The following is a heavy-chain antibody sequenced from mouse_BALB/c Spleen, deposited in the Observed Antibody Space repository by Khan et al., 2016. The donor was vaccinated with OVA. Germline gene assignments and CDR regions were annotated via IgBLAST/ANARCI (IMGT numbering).Heavy chain of an antibody. J-gene: IGHJ3*01. CDR3: AGGRTY. CDR2: ITYSGST. Sequence: QLEESGPGLVKPSQSLSLTCTVTGYSITSDYAWNWIRQFPGNKLEWMGYITYSGSTSYTPSLNSRISITRDTSKNQFFLQLNSVTTEDTATNYCAGGRTYWGQGTLVTVSA. V-gene: IGHV3-2*02. CDR1: GYSITSDYA. D-gene: IGHD3-3*01.